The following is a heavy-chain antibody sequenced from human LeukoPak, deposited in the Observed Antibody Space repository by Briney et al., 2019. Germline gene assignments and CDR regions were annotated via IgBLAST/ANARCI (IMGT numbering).Heavy chain of an antibody. J-gene: IGHJ6*02. CDR3: ARNLLSWVNGMDV. D-gene: IGHD2/OR15-2a*01. CDR1: EFTFSSYS. V-gene: IGHV3-48*02. CDR2: IDGGSSFK. Sequence: GGSLRLSCAASEFTFSSYSMNWVRQAPGKGLEWVSYIDGGSSFKFYADSVKGRFTISRDNAKNSLYLQMNSLRDEDTAVYFCARNLLSWVNGMDVWGQGTTVTVSS.